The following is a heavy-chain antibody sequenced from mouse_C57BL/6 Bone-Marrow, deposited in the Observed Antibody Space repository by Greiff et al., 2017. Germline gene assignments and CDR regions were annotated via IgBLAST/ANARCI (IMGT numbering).Heavy chain of an antibody. CDR1: GYTFTGYW. J-gene: IGHJ3*01. Sequence: QVQLQQSGAELMKPGASVKLSCKATGYTFTGYWIEWVKQRPGHGLEWIGEIFPGSGSTNYNEKFKGKATFTADTSSNTAYMQLSSLTTEDSAIYYWGRPLYYDYSWFAYWGQGTLVTVSA. CDR2: IFPGSGST. CDR3: GRPLYYDYSWFAY. V-gene: IGHV1-9*01. D-gene: IGHD2-4*01.